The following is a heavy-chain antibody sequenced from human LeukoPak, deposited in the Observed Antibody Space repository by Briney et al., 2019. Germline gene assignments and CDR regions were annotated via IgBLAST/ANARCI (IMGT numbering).Heavy chain of an antibody. D-gene: IGHD2-2*01. CDR3: ARKWGDYQLPNPYNWFDP. J-gene: IGHJ5*02. CDR2: INHSGST. CDR1: GGSFSGYY. Sequence: SETLSLTCAVYGGSFSGYYWSWIRQPPGKGLEWIGEINHSGSTNCNPSLKSRVTISVDTSKNQFSLKLSSVTAADTAVYYCARKWGDYQLPNPYNWFDPWGQGTLVTVSS. V-gene: IGHV4-34*01.